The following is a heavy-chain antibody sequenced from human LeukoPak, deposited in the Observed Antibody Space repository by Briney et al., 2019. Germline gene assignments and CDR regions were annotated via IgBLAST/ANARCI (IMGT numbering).Heavy chain of an antibody. V-gene: IGHV3-15*07. J-gene: IGHJ4*02. CDR3: TTELSGSLPY. D-gene: IGHD1-26*01. CDR2: IKNKADRGEI. Sequence: GGSLRLSCAASGFSFSDTYINWVRQIPGTGLEWVGLIKNKADRGEIEYAAPVKDRFTISRDDSKNTVYLQMSSLKTEDTAVYYCTTELSGSLPYWGQGTLVTVSS. CDR1: GFSFSDTY.